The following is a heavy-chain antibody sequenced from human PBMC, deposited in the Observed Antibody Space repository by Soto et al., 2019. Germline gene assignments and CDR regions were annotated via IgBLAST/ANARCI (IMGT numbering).Heavy chain of an antibody. CDR2: INSDGSST. CDR1: GFTFSSYW. J-gene: IGHJ4*02. Sequence: EVQLVESGGGLVQPGGSLRLSCAASGFTFSSYWMHGVRQAPGKGLVWVSRINSDGSSTSYADSVKGRFTISRDNAKNTRYLQMNSLRAEATAVYYCAIRASYYDSSGYFDYWGQGTLVTVSS. CDR3: AIRASYYDSSGYFDY. V-gene: IGHV3-74*01. D-gene: IGHD3-22*01.